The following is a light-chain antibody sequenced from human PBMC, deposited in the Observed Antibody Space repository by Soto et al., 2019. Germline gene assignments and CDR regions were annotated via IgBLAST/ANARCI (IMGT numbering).Light chain of an antibody. CDR1: SSNIGSYS. J-gene: IGLJ3*02. Sequence: QSALTQPPSASGTPGQRVSISCSGSSSNIGSYSVYWYQQLPGSAPRLLMYGENQRPSGVPDRFSGSRSGTSASLAISGLRSEDEANYYCAAWDSSLTARVFGGGTKL. CDR3: AAWDSSLTARV. V-gene: IGLV1-47*01. CDR2: GEN.